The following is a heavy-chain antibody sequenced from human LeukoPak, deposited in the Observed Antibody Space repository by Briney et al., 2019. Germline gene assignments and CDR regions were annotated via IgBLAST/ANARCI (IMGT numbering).Heavy chain of an antibody. CDR2: IKPDGTTK. Sequence: PGGSLRLSCAASGFPFSSYSMTWVRQAPGKGLEWVANIKPDGTTKFYVDSVKGRFTISRDNALNSLYLQMNSLRAEDTAVYYCARGPSSNWSGLDFWGQGTLFTVSS. V-gene: IGHV3-7*01. D-gene: IGHD6-13*01. CDR3: ARGPSSNWSGLDF. J-gene: IGHJ4*02. CDR1: GFPFSSYS.